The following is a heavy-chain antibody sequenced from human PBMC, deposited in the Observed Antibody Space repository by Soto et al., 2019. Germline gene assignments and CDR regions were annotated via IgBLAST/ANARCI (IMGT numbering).Heavy chain of an antibody. Sequence: XATLSLTCGVSRYSISSGYYWCWFRQPPGKGLEWIGHIYRGGITYYNPSLKSRATISADTSKNQFSLKLSSVTAADTAIYYCARDLGLAVIENVIKYNGMDVWGQGTTVTVSS. D-gene: IGHD3-10*01. CDR2: IYRGGIT. CDR1: RYSISSGYY. V-gene: IGHV4-38-2*02. J-gene: IGHJ6*02. CDR3: ARDLGLAVIENVIKYNGMDV.